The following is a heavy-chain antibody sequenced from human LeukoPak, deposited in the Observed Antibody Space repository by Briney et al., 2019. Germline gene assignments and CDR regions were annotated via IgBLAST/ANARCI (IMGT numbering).Heavy chain of an antibody. CDR1: GGSVSSGSYY. CDR3: AREYTVEEGYFDY. D-gene: IGHD4-23*01. Sequence: SETLSLTCTVSGGSVSSGSYYWSWIRQPPGKGLEWIGYIYYSGSTYYNPSLKSRVTISVDTSKNQFSLKLSSVTAADTAVYYCAREYTVEEGYFDYWGQGTLVTVSS. J-gene: IGHJ4*02. CDR2: IYYSGST. V-gene: IGHV4-61*01.